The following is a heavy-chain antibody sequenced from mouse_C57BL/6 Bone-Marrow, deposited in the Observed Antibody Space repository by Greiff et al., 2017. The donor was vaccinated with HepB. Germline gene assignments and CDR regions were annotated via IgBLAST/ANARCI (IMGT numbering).Heavy chain of an antibody. D-gene: IGHD4-1*01. V-gene: IGHV1-81*01. Sequence: VQLQQSGAELVRPGASVKLSCKASGYTFTSYGISWVKQRTGQGLEWIGEIYPRSGNTYYNEKFKGKATLTADKSSSTAYMELRSLTSEDSAVYFSARDGDWGYYFDYGGQGTTLTVSS. CDR1: GYTFTSYG. CDR2: IYPRSGNT. J-gene: IGHJ2*01. CDR3: ARDGDWGYYFDY.